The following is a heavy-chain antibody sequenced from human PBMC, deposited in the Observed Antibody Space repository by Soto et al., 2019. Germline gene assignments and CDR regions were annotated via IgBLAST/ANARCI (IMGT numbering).Heavy chain of an antibody. CDR2: ITSSGDYT. CDR3: AKDRSYANYHYYYYAMDV. CDR1: GFTFSNYA. V-gene: IGHV3-23*01. J-gene: IGHJ6*02. D-gene: IGHD4-17*01. Sequence: PGGSLRLSCAASGFTFSNYAMAWVRQAPGRGLEWVSGITSSGDYTYYADSVKGRLTISRDNSKSTLYLQMNSLRAEDTAVYFCAKDRSYANYHYYYYAMDVWGQGTTVTVSS.